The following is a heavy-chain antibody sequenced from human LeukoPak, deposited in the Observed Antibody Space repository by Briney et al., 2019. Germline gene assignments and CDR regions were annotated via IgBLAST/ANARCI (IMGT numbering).Heavy chain of an antibody. CDR3: ARGRYYDNSVYYYCDY. CDR2: ISGSGGST. V-gene: IGHV3-23*01. Sequence: GGSLRLSCAASGFTFSSYAMSWVRQAPGMGLAWVSAISGSGGSTYYADSVKDRFTISRDTSKNTLYLQTNSLRAEDTAVYYCARGRYYDNSVYYYCDYWGQGTLVTVSS. D-gene: IGHD3-22*01. J-gene: IGHJ4*02. CDR1: GFTFSSYA.